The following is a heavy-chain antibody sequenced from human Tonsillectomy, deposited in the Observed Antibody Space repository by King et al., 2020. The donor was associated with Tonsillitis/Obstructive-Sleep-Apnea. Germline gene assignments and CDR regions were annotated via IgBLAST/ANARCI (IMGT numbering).Heavy chain of an antibody. CDR3: ARHGVAESPCAWFDP. V-gene: IGHV5-51*01. J-gene: IGHJ5*02. CDR1: GYSFTTYY. Sequence: VQLVESGAEVKKPGESLKISCKGSGYSFTTYYIGWVRQMPGKGLEWMGTIYPGDSDTRYSPSLQGHVTISADKSINTTYLQWSSLKASDTAMYYCARHGVAESPCAWFDPWGQGTLVTVSS. D-gene: IGHD2-15*01. CDR2: IYPGDSDT.